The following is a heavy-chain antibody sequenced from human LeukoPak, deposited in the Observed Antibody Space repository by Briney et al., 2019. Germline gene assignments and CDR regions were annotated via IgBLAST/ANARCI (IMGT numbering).Heavy chain of an antibody. J-gene: IGHJ6*03. CDR1: GFTFSSYE. Sequence: GGSLRLSCAASGFTFSSYEMNWVRQAPGKGLEWVSGISWNSGSIGYADSVKGRFTISRDNAKNSLYLQMNSLRAEDTALYYCAKGGTLHYYYYYMDVWGKGTTVTISS. CDR2: ISWNSGSI. D-gene: IGHD2-15*01. V-gene: IGHV3-9*01. CDR3: AKGGTLHYYYYYMDV.